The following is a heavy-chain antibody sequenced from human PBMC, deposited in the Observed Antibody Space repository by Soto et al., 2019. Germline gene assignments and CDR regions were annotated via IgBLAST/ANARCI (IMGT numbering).Heavy chain of an antibody. CDR3: ARDTGSGLRVEPGIFEY. Sequence: QVQLVQSGAEVKKPGASVKVSCNPSGYAFTSYTMHWVRQAPGQGLEWMGWINADNGASKSSQKFQGRVTITRDTSASIAYMELSSLRSEDTAVYYCARDTGSGLRVEPGIFEYWGQGTLVTVSS. V-gene: IGHV1-3*01. D-gene: IGHD1-26*01. CDR2: INADNGAS. CDR1: GYAFTSYT. J-gene: IGHJ4*02.